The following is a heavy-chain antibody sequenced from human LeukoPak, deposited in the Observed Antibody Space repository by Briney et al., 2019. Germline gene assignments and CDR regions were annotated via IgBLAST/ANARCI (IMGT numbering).Heavy chain of an antibody. J-gene: IGHJ3*02. CDR3: ARKRGVGVDTNAFDM. Sequence: ASVKVSCKASGYTITGYYMHWVRQAPGQGLEWMGWINANNDGSVYAQKFQGRVTMTRDTSINTAYMELSRLRSDDTAVYYCARKRGVGVDTNAFDMWGQGTMGTVSS. D-gene: IGHD3-3*01. CDR1: GYTITGYY. V-gene: IGHV1-2*02. CDR2: INANNDGS.